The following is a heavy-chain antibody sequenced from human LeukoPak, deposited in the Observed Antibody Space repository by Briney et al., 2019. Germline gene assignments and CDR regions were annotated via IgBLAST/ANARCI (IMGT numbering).Heavy chain of an antibody. CDR1: RFTFSSYT. D-gene: IGHD2-21*01. V-gene: IGHV3-23*01. CDR2: ITSSGGST. Sequence: GGSLRLSCTASRFTFSSYTMSWVRQAPGKGLEWVSAITSSGGSTYYADSVKGRFTISRDNSKNTLYLQMSNLRAEDTAVYYCVPPPPRVVSATAPRSDWGQGTLVTVSP. J-gene: IGHJ4*02. CDR3: VPPPPRVVSATAPRSD.